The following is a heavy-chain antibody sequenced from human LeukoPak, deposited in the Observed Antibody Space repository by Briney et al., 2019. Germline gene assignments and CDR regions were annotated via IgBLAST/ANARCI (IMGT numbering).Heavy chain of an antibody. CDR2: ISNSGSYI. V-gene: IGHV3-21*01. Sequence: GGSLRLSCVASGFTFSSYSINWVRQSPEKGLEWVSSISNSGSYIHYADSVKGRFSISRDSSKNILYLQMNSLRAEDTAVYYCAKDRCSNGVGCYYYYMDVWGKGTTVTISS. D-gene: IGHD2-8*01. CDR3: AKDRCSNGVGCYYYYMDV. J-gene: IGHJ6*03. CDR1: GFTFSSYS.